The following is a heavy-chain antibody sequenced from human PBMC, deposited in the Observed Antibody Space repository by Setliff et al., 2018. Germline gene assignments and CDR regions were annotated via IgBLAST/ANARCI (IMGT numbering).Heavy chain of an antibody. CDR3: ARGGSWGYANFDF. CDR2: IHTGGTA. V-gene: IGHV3-53*05. J-gene: IGHJ4*02. CDR1: GFTVSSNY. D-gene: IGHD7-27*01. Sequence: PGGSLRLSCEASGFTVSSNYMTWVRRAPGKGLEWLSVIHTGGTAYYADSVKGRFTISRDILKNTVSLQMNRLIPDDTAVYYCARGGSWGYANFDFWGQGILVTVSS.